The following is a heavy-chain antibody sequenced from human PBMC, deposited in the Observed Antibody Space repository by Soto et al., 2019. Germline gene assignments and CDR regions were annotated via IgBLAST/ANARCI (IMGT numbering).Heavy chain of an antibody. V-gene: IGHV4-61*01. CDR3: TRGGDPYKTGH. CDR1: GCSVNIGTYD. CDR2: IHYSGST. D-gene: IGHD2-21*01. J-gene: IGHJ4*02. Sequence: ASETLALTCTVPGCSVNIGTYDGRWLRQPPGKGLEWIGFIHYSGSTNYNPSLKGPVTMSVDTSKNQFSLKLTSVNTADTAIYYCTRGGDPYKTGHWGQGTLVTVSS.